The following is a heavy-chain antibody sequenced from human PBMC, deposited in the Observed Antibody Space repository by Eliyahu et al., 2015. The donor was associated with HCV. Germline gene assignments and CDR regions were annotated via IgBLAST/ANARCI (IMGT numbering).Heavy chain of an antibody. CDR1: GFIFTNYW. CDR2: IGQDGSEK. V-gene: IGHV3-7*01. J-gene: IGHJ4*02. CDR3: VTGGRGDY. D-gene: IGHD3-10*01. Sequence: EVQLVESGGGLVQPGESXRLSXAASGFIFTNYWMNWARQAPGKGLEWVASIGQDGSEKFYVDSVEGRFTISRDNVKKSVFLQMNSLRGEDTAVYYCVTGGRGDYWGQGTLVTVSS.